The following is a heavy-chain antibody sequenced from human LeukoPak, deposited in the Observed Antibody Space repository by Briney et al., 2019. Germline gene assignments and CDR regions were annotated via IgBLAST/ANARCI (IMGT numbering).Heavy chain of an antibody. V-gene: IGHV1-69*04. CDR2: IIPILGIA. CDR1: GGTFSSYA. Sequence: ASVKVSCKASGGTFSSYAISWVRQAPGQGLEWMGRIIPILGIANYAQKFQGRVTITADKSTSTAYMELSSLRSEDTAVYYCARVGRVGDYDYWGQGTLVTASS. J-gene: IGHJ4*02. D-gene: IGHD4-17*01. CDR3: ARVGRVGDYDY.